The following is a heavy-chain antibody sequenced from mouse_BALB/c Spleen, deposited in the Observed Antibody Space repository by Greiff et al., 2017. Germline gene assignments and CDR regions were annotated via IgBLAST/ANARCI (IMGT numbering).Heavy chain of an antibody. Sequence: VKLMESGAELVKPGASVKLSCKTSGYTFTSYWIQWVKQRPGQGLGWIGEIFPGTGTTYYNEKFKGKATLTTDTSSSTAYMQLSSLTSEDSAVYFCARGSTRDYWGQGTTVTVSS. J-gene: IGHJ2*01. CDR2: IFPGTGTT. V-gene: IGHV1S132*01. CDR1: GYTFTSYW. D-gene: IGHD1-1*01. CDR3: ARGSTRDY.